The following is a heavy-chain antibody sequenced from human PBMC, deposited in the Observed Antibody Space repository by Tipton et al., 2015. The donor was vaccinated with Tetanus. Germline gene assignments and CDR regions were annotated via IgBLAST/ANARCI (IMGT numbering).Heavy chain of an antibody. V-gene: IGHV4-34*01. CDR2: INPSGGA. J-gene: IGHJ1*01. Sequence: TLSLTCAVSGGSFSGHYWSWIRQPPGEGLEWIGEINPSGGASYNPSLKSRVTISIDRSENQISLKMTSVTAADTAVYYCAGVTAQRTELYFEHWGQGTQVTVSS. CDR3: AGVTAQRTELYFEH. CDR1: GGSFSGHY. D-gene: IGHD2-8*02.